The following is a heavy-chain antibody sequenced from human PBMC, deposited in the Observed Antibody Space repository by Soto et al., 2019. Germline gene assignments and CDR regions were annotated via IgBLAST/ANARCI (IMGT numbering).Heavy chain of an antibody. Sequence: QITLKESGPTLVKPTQTLTLTCTFSGFSLSTSGAGVGWIRQPPPKALEWLAVVYWDDDKRYSPSLKSRLTITKDTSKNQVVLKMTNIDPVDTATYYCAYRLYAGWLTGSYYDYWGPGTLVTVSS. V-gene: IGHV2-5*02. CDR3: AYRLYAGWLTGSYYDY. CDR1: GFSLSTSGAG. CDR2: VYWDDDK. D-gene: IGHD7-27*01. J-gene: IGHJ4*02.